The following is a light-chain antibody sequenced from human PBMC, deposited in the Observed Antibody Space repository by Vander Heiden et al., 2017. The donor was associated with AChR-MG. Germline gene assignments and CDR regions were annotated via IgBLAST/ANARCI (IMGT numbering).Light chain of an antibody. CDR2: DAS. Sequence: DIQMTPSPSTLSASSGDRVTITCRASQSISSWLAWYQQKPGKAPKLLIYDASSLESRVPSRFSGSGSGTEFTLTISSLQPDDFATYYCQQEYSYPFTFGPGTKVDIK. CDR1: QSISSW. CDR3: QQEYSYPFT. V-gene: IGKV1-5*01. J-gene: IGKJ3*01.